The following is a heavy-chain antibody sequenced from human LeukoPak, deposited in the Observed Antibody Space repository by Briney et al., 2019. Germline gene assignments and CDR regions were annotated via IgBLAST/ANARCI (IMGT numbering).Heavy chain of an antibody. CDR2: INSDGSST. V-gene: IGHV3-74*01. CDR1: GFTFSSYW. Sequence: QAGGSLRLSCAASGFTFSSYWMPWVRQAPGKGLVWVSRINSDGSSTSYADSVKGRFTISRDNSKNMLYLQMNSLRAEDTAVYYCAKNKVLVGATPSDYWGQGTLVTVSS. CDR3: AKNKVLVGATPSDY. D-gene: IGHD1-26*01. J-gene: IGHJ4*02.